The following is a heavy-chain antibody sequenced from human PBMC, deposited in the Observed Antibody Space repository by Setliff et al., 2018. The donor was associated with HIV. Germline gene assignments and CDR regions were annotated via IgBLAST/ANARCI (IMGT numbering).Heavy chain of an antibody. CDR2: ISPYNGNT. J-gene: IGHJ6*03. CDR3: ARVRNHLAVSPWYSYMDV. Sequence: ALVKVSCKASGYTFATYGISWVRQAPGQGLEWMGWISPYNGNTNYAQKVQGRVTMTTDTSTSTAYMELRSLRSDDTALYYCARVRNHLAVSPWYSYMDVWGKGTTVTVSS. CDR1: GYTFATYG. D-gene: IGHD6-19*01. V-gene: IGHV1-18*01.